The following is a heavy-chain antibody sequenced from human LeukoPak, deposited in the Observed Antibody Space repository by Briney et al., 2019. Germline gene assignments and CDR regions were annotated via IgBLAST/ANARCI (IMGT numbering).Heavy chain of an antibody. J-gene: IGHJ4*02. CDR1: GFTFTTYG. CDR2: IGGSGTRT. Sequence: GGTLRLACSASGFTFTTYGMNWVRQAPGKWLEWVSGIGGSGTRTYYADSVKGRFTISRDNSKNTLYLQMNSLRDEDTAVYYCAKDSHWILFDDWGQGTLVTVSS. CDR3: AKDSHWILFDD. V-gene: IGHV3-23*01. D-gene: IGHD2-2*03.